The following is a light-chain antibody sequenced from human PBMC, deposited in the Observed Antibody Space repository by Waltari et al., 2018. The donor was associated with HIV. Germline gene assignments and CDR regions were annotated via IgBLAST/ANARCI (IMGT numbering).Light chain of an antibody. CDR3: QQYHNWPPTLT. V-gene: IGKV3-15*01. J-gene: IGKJ4*01. Sequence: EIVMTQSPATLSVSPGGRATLSCRANQNINNNLAWYQQRPGQAPRLLIYGASTRATGIPARISGSGSGTEFTLTISSLQPEDFAIYYCQQYHNWPPTLTFGGGTKVEIK. CDR1: QNINNN. CDR2: GAS.